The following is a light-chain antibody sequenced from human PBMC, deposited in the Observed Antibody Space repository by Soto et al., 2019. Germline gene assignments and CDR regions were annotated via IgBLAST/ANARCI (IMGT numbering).Light chain of an antibody. CDR2: GAS. J-gene: IGKJ1*01. CDR3: HQANSFPLM. CDR1: QGIGSW. Sequence: DIQMTQSPSSVSVSVGDRVTITCRASQGIGSWLAWYQQKPGKAPKLLIYGASSLQSGVPLRFSGSGSGTDFTLTISSLQPEDFATYYCHQANSFPLMFGQGTKVEIK. V-gene: IGKV1-12*01.